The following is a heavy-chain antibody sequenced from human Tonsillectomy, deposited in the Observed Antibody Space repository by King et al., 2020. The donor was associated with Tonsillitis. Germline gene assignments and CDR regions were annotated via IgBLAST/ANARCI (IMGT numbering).Heavy chain of an antibody. V-gene: IGHV3-7*01. CDR2: IKQHGSEE. J-gene: IGHJ3*02. Sequence: VQLVESGGGLVQPGGSLRLSCAASGITFSSYGLSWVRQAPGKGLEWVDNIKQHGSEENYVDFVKGGVTISRDNAKNSLYLQMNSLTAEDTAVYYCARPLTVDYAFDIWGQGTTVTVSS. CDR3: ARPLTVDYAFDI. D-gene: IGHD4-11*01. CDR1: GITFSSYG.